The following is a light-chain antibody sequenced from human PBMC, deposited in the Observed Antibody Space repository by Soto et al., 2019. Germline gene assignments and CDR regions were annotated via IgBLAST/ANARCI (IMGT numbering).Light chain of an antibody. CDR3: QSYDSSLSGSYV. V-gene: IGLV1-40*01. CDR1: SSNIGAGYD. Sequence: QSVLTQPPSVSGAPGQRGTISCTWSSSNIGAGYDVHWYQQLPGTAPKLLIYGNSNRPSGVPDRFSGSKSGTSASLAITGVQAEDEADYYCQSYDSSLSGSYVFGTGTKLTVL. J-gene: IGLJ1*01. CDR2: GNS.